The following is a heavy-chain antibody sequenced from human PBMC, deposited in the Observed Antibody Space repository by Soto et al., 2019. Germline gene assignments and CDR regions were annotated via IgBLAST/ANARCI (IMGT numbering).Heavy chain of an antibody. CDR3: VSLQETPTVPGDCSCYASDP. V-gene: IGHV4-59*07. CDR2: IFDSGSA. J-gene: IGHJ5*01. Sequence: PSDTLSVTYTVSGGTITYGYWGWVREAPRKVLEVLGYIFDSGSANYNPSLQSRVTLSLDKSQNQLSMKLTSVTGADTAMYYCVSLQETPTVPGDCSCYASDPWGQGTAVNVSS. D-gene: IGHD2-21*02. CDR1: GGTITYGY.